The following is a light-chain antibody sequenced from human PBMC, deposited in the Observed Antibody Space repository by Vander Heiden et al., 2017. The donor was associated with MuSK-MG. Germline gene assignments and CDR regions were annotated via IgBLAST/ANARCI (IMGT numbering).Light chain of an antibody. CDR1: SSNIGAGYD. V-gene: IGLV1-40*01. CDR2: GNS. J-gene: IGLJ1*01. Sequence: SVLTPPPSVSGAPGPRVTISCTGSSSNIGAGYDVHWYQQRPGTAPKLLIYGNSNRPSGVPDRFSGSKSGTSASLAITGLHAEDEADYYCQSYDSSLSGWVFGTGTKVTVL. CDR3: QSYDSSLSGWV.